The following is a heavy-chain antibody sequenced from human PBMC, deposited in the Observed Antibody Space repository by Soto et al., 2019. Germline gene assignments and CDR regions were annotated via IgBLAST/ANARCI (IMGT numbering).Heavy chain of an antibody. V-gene: IGHV1-69*02. CDR3: ASSYGAGYRAFDY. J-gene: IGHJ4*02. CDR2: VNPIVSRS. D-gene: IGHD3-10*01. CDR1: GDTFNFYS. Sequence: QVQLVQSGAEVKRPGSSVKVSCKASGDTFNFYSINWVRQAPGVGLEWMGRVNPIVSRSNYAQKFQGRVTMTADKXTSTAYMELSSERSEDTAIYYCASSYGAGYRAFDYWGQGALVTVSS.